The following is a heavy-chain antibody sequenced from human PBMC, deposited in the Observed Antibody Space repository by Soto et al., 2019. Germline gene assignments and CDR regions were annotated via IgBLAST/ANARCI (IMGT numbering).Heavy chain of an antibody. V-gene: IGHV3-23*01. CDR1: GFTFSSYA. J-gene: IGHJ3*02. Sequence: PGGSLRLSCAASGFTFSSYAMSWVRQAPGKGLEWVSAISGSGGSTYYADSVKGRFTISRDNSKNTLYLQMNSLRAEDTAVYYCAKDWGRRGYSGYEDLGHDAFDIWGQGTMVTVSS. CDR3: AKDWGRRGYSGYEDLGHDAFDI. CDR2: ISGSGGST. D-gene: IGHD5-12*01.